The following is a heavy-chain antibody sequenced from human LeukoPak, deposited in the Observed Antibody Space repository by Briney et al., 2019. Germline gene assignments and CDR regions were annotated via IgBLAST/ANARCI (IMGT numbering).Heavy chain of an antibody. CDR2: IYISGST. CDR1: GGSISSYY. V-gene: IGHV4-4*07. Sequence: SETLSLTCTVSGGSISSYYWSWIRQPAGKGLEWIGRIYISGSTNYNPSPKSRVTMSVDTSKNQFSLKLSSVTAADTAVYYCASEASYYDSSGYYKNWGQGTLVTVSS. CDR3: ASEASYYDSSGYYKN. J-gene: IGHJ4*02. D-gene: IGHD3-22*01.